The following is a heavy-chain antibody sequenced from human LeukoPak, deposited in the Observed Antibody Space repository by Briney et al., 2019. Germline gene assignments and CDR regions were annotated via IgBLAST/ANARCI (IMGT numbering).Heavy chain of an antibody. CDR1: DASINNWTYY. D-gene: IGHD4-17*01. J-gene: IGHJ5*02. CDR3: ARDNRNGDYVFGAWFDP. CDR2: IYYSGST. V-gene: IGHV4-39*07. Sequence: PETLSLTCSGSDASINNWTYYWGWIRQPPGKGLEWIGSIYYSGSTYYNPSLKSRVTISVDTSKNQFSLKLSSVTAADTAVYYCARDNRNGDYVFGAWFDPWGQGTLVTVSS.